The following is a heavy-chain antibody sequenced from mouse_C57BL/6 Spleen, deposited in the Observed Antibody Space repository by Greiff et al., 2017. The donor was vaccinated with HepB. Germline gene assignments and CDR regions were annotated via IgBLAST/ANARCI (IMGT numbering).Heavy chain of an antibody. V-gene: IGHV1-59*01. J-gene: IGHJ1*03. D-gene: IGHD4-1*01. CDR3: LTGKDWYFDV. Sequence: VQLQQPGAELVRPGTSVKLSCKASGYTFTSYWMHWVKQRPGQGLEWIGVIDPSDSYTNYNQKFKGKATLTVDTSSSTAYMQLSSLTSEDSAVYYCLTGKDWYFDVWGTGTTVTVSS. CDR2: IDPSDSYT. CDR1: GYTFTSYW.